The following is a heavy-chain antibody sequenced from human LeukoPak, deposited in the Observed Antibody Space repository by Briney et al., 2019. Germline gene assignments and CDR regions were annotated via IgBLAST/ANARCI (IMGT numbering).Heavy chain of an antibody. CDR2: MNPNNNNV. D-gene: IGHD6-6*01. V-gene: IGHV1-8*01. CDR1: GYTFTSYD. Sequence: ASVNVSCKASGYTFTSYDINWVRQATGQGLECMGWMNPNNNNVGYAQKFQGRVTMTRDTSISTAYMELGSLTSEDTAVYYCARGAFLPQYRRDFDPWGQGTLVTVSS. CDR3: ARGAFLPQYRRDFDP. J-gene: IGHJ5*02.